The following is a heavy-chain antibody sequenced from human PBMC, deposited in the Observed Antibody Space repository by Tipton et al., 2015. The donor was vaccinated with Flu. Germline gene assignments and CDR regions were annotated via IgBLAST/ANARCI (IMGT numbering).Heavy chain of an antibody. CDR1: GYTFTSYG. CDR3: ARANFGGTSAVGATPNYYYGMDV. Sequence: QVQLVQSGAEVKKPGASVKVSCKASGYTFTSYGISWVRQAPGQGLEWMGWISAYNGNTNYAQKLQGRVTMTTDTSTSTAYMELRSLRSDDPAVYYCARANFGGTSAVGATPNYYYGMDVWGQGTTVTVSS. J-gene: IGHJ6*02. V-gene: IGHV1-18*01. CDR2: ISAYNGNT. D-gene: IGHD1-26*01.